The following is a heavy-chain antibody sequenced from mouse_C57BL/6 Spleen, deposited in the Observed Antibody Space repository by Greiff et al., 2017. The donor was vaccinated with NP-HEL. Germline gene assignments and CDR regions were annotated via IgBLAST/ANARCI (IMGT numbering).Heavy chain of an antibody. CDR1: GYAFTNYL. CDR2: INPGSGGT. CDR3: ARGTGTGFDY. Sequence: VQLQQSGAELVRPGTSVKVSCKASGYAFTNYLIEWVKQRPGQGLEWIGVINPGSGGTNYNEKFKGKATLTADKSSSTSYMQLSSLTSEDSAVYFWARGTGTGFDYWGQGTTLTVSS. J-gene: IGHJ2*01. D-gene: IGHD4-1*01. V-gene: IGHV1-54*01.